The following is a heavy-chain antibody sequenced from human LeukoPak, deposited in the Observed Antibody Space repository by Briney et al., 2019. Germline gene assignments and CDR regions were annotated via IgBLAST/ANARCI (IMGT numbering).Heavy chain of an antibody. J-gene: IGHJ4*02. CDR2: INPNSGGT. Sequence: ASVKVSCKASGYTFTDYYIHWVRQAPGQGLEWMGWINPNSGGTNYAQKFQGRVTMTRDTSISTAYMELSRLRSDDTAVYYCAIAYDILTGYPASIDYWGQGTLVTVSS. CDR1: GYTFTDYY. CDR3: AIAYDILTGYPASIDY. V-gene: IGHV1-2*02. D-gene: IGHD3-9*01.